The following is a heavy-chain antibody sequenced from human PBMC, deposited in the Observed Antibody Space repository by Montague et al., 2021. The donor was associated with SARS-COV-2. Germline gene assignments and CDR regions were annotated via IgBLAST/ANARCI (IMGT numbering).Heavy chain of an antibody. CDR3: ARDAKSIVS. Sequence: SLRLSCAASGFTFSDYYMSLIRQAPGKGLEWLSYIDGSGSTIYYXDSLKVRFTISRDNARNSLYLQMNSLRAEDTAVYYCARDAKSIVSWGQGTLVTVSS. CDR1: GFTFSDYY. CDR2: IDGSGSTI. J-gene: IGHJ4*02. V-gene: IGHV3-11*01.